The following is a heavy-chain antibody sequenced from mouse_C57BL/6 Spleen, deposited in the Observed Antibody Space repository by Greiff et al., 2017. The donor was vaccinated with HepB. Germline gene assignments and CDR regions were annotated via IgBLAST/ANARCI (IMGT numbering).Heavy chain of an antibody. J-gene: IGHJ2*01. V-gene: IGHV5-17*01. CDR3: ARAWAFDY. CDR1: GFTFSDYG. CDR2: ISSGSSTI. D-gene: IGHD3-1*01. Sequence: EVKLVESGGGLVKPGGSLKLSCAASGFTFSDYGMHWVSQAPEQGLEWVAYISSGSSTIYYADTVKGRFTISRDNAKNTLFLQMTRLRSEDTALYYCARAWAFDYWGQGTTLTVSS.